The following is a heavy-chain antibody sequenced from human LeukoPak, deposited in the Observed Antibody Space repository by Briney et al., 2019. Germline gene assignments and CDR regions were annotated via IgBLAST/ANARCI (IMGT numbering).Heavy chain of an antibody. CDR1: GFTFSSYS. Sequence: QPGRSLRLSCVVSGFTFSSYSMHWVRQAPGKGLEWVADISYDGSNKYYADSVKGRFTIPRDNSKNTLYLQMNSLRAEDTAVYYCARGLRYYDFWGLGPWGQGTPVTVSS. CDR3: ARGLRYYDFWGLGP. CDR2: ISYDGSNK. J-gene: IGHJ5*02. V-gene: IGHV3-30*01. D-gene: IGHD3-3*01.